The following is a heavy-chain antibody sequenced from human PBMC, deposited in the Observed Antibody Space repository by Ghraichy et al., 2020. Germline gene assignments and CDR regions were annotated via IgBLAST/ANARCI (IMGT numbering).Heavy chain of an antibody. CDR2: INPNSGGT. Sequence: VKVSCKASGYTFTGYYMHWVRQAPGQGLEWMGWINPNSGGTNYAQKFQGRVTMTRDTSISTAYMELSRLRSDDTAVYYCARDLYVRYNWFDPWGQGTLVTVSS. J-gene: IGHJ5*02. CDR1: GYTFTGYY. V-gene: IGHV1-2*02. CDR3: ARDLYVRYNWFDP. D-gene: IGHD2-8*01.